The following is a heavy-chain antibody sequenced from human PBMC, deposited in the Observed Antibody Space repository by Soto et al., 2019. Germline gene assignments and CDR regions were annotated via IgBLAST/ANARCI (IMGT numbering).Heavy chain of an antibody. CDR2: IKQDGGDQ. CDR3: ARDEASDY. Sequence: GGSLRLSCAASGFTFSNYWMSWVRQAPGKGLEWVANIKQDGGDQYYVDSVKGRFSISRDNAKNSLYLQMNSLRAEDTAVYYCARDEASDYWVQGTLVTVSS. CDR1: GFTFSNYW. V-gene: IGHV3-7*03. J-gene: IGHJ4*02.